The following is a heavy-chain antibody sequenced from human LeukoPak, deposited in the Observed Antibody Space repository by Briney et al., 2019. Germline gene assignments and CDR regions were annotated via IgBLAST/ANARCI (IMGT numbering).Heavy chain of an antibody. J-gene: IGHJ4*02. CDR2: ISGSGSSR. D-gene: IGHD6-19*01. CDR1: GFTFTSYA. Sequence: GGSLRLSCAASGFTFTSYAMSWVRQAPGKGLEWVSGISGSGSSRNYADSVKGRFIISRDNSKSTLFLQMNSLRAEDTAVYYCAKDSEYTNAWYFDFWGQGTLVTVSS. V-gene: IGHV3-23*01. CDR3: AKDSEYTNAWYFDF.